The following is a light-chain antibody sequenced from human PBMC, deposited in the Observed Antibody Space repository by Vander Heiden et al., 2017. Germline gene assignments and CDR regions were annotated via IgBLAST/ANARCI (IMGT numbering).Light chain of an antibody. J-gene: IGLJ2*01. Sequence: QSVLTQPPSMSATPGQSVTISCSGSSSNIGNNYLYWYQHLPGTTPKLLIHSNYQRPSGVPDRFSGSKSGTSVSLTISGLRSEDEAVYYCASWDDSLSGWVFGGGTKLTVL. V-gene: IGLV1-47*02. CDR2: SNY. CDR3: ASWDDSLSGWV. CDR1: SSNIGNNY.